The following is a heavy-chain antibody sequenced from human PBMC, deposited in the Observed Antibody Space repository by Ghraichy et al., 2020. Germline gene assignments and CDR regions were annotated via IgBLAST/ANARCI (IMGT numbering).Heavy chain of an antibody. CDR2: TYYRSKWYN. D-gene: IGHD6-19*01. CDR3: ARVVAVAGDWYFDL. J-gene: IGHJ2*01. CDR1: GDSVSIHSAA. Sequence: SQTLSLTFAISGDSVSIHSAAWNWIRQSPSRGLEWLGRTYYRSKWYNDYAVSVKSRITINPDTSKNQFSLQLNSVTPEDTAVYYCARVVAVAGDWYFDLWGRDTLVTVSS. V-gene: IGHV6-1*01.